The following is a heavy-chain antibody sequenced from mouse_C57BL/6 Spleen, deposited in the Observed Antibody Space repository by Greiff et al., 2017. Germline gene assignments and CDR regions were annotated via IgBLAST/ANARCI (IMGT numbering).Heavy chain of an antibody. CDR3: ASGAAQAPFAY. Sequence: VQLQQSGAELVMPGASVKLSCKASGYTFTSYWMHWVKQRPGQGLEWIGEIDPSDSYTNYNQKFKGKSTLTVDKSSSTAYMQLSSLTSEDSAVYYCASGAAQAPFAYWGQGTLVTVSA. V-gene: IGHV1-69*01. D-gene: IGHD3-2*02. J-gene: IGHJ3*01. CDR1: GYTFTSYW. CDR2: IDPSDSYT.